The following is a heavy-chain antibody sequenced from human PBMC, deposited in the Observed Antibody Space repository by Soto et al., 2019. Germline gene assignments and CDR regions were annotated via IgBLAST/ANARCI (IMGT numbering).Heavy chain of an antibody. D-gene: IGHD5-12*01. Sequence: ASVKVSCKTSGGTFSSYAISWVRQAPRQGLEWMGGIVPLFRTTNYAQKFQGRLPITADTSTYTVYMELSGLRSGDTDVYYCARGGYSSPWPNRLDRSGLDVCGQRTTVAYSS. CDR2: IVPLFRTT. CDR1: GGTFSSYA. J-gene: IGHJ6*02. CDR3: ARGGYSSPWPNRLDRSGLDV. V-gene: IGHV1-69*06.